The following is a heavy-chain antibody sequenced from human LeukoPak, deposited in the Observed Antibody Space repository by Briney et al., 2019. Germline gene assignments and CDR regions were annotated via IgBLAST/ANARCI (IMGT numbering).Heavy chain of an antibody. CDR3: AKGGCSGGSCYFDY. V-gene: IGHV3-30*18. J-gene: IGHJ4*02. Sequence: TGGSLRLSCAASGFTFSSYGMHWVRQAPGKGLEWVAVISYDGSNKYYADSVKGRFTISRDNFKNTLYLQMNSLRAEDTAVYYCAKGGCSGGSCYFDYWGQGTLVTVSS. D-gene: IGHD2-15*01. CDR1: GFTFSSYG. CDR2: ISYDGSNK.